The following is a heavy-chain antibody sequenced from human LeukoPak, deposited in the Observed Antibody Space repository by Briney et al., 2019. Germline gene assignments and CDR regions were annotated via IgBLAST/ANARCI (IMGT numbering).Heavy chain of an antibody. D-gene: IGHD2-15*01. J-gene: IGHJ6*02. Sequence: SVKVSCKASGGTFSSYAISWVRQAPGPGLEWMGRIISIVGIANYAQKFQGRVTITADKSTSTAYMELSSLSSEDTAVYYCARDRDIVVVVAATGYSYAYSMDVWGQGTTVAVSS. CDR3: ARDRDIVVVVAATGYSYAYSMDV. V-gene: IGHV1-69*04. CDR2: IISIVGIA. CDR1: GGTFSSYA.